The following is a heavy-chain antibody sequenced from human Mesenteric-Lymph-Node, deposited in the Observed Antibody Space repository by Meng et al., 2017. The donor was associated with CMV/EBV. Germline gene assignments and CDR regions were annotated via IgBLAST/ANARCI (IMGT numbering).Heavy chain of an antibody. Sequence: GGSLRLSCAASGFTSSSYWMSWVRQAPGKGLEWVANIKQDGSEQYYVDSVKGRFTISRDNAKNSLYLQMNSLRAEDTAVYYCARGYCSSTSCYSVYWGQGTLVTVSS. D-gene: IGHD2-2*01. CDR1: GFTSSSYW. CDR2: IKQDGSEQ. V-gene: IGHV3-7*01. J-gene: IGHJ4*02. CDR3: ARGYCSSTSCYSVY.